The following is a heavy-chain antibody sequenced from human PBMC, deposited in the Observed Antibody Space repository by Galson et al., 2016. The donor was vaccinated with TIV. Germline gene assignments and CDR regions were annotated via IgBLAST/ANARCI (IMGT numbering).Heavy chain of an antibody. V-gene: IGHV1-69*06. Sequence: SVKVSCKASGGTFNAITWVRQAPGQGLERMGGIIAVFGTTNYAHKFQGRVTLAADTSTTTAYMEVSSLTSDDTAVYYCATKTGFSGFDPYGLDVWGQGTEVTVSS. CDR3: ATKTGFSGFDPYGLDV. CDR2: IIAVFGTT. CDR1: GGTFNA. D-gene: IGHD5-12*01. J-gene: IGHJ3*01.